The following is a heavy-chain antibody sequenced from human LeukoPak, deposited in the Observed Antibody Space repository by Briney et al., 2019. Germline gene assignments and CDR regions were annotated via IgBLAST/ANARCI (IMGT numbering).Heavy chain of an antibody. CDR1: GFTFSDTY. J-gene: IGHJ4*02. V-gene: IGHV3-11*01. CDR2: ISPNATTI. Sequence: PGGSLGLAYAPDGFTFSDTYMGWIRQAPGRGLEWDSYISPNATTIYCADSAKGRFTISRDNAKNSLYLQMNSLRAEDTAVYYCARRSSLDYWGQGTLVTVSS. CDR3: ARRSSLDY.